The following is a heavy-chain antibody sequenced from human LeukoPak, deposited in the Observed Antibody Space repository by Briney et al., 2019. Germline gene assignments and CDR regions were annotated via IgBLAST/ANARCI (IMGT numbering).Heavy chain of an antibody. J-gene: IGHJ4*02. CDR2: IYYSGIT. Sequence: SETLSLTCTVSGGSISSYYWSWIRQPPGKGLEWIGYIYYSGITNYNPSLKSRVTISVETSKNQFSLKLSSVTAAGTAVYYCARTSAYTYGYSFDYWGQGTLVTVSS. CDR3: ARTSAYTYGYSFDY. CDR1: GGSISSYY. V-gene: IGHV4-59*08. D-gene: IGHD5-18*01.